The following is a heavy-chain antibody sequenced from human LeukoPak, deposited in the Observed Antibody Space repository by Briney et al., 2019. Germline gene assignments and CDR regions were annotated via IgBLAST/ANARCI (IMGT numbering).Heavy chain of an antibody. CDR3: AKDGRQTQYTMDV. CDR2: MSDSGDTT. CDR1: RVTFSSYG. D-gene: IGHD4-11*01. Sequence: GWSLRLSCSASRVTFSSYGMSGVRQAPGKGLEGVSVMSDSGDTTKYAESVKGRFTVSRDNSKSTLYLQMNSLTAEDTAVYYCAKDGRQTQYTMDVWGQGTTVTVSS. V-gene: IGHV3-23*01. J-gene: IGHJ6*02.